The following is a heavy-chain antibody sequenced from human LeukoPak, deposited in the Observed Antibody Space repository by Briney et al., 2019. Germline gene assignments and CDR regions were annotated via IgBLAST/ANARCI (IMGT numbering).Heavy chain of an antibody. J-gene: IGHJ4*02. D-gene: IGHD1-7*01. CDR3: GRRSRSTWNYRRGDY. V-gene: IGHV4-39*01. CDR2: IYYSGST. Sequence: SETLSLTCTVSGGSISSDSYYWGWIRQPPGKGLQWIGCIYYSGSTYYKPSLKSRVTISVDTTKNQFSLKLTSVTAADTAVYYCGRRSRSTWNYRRGDYWGQGTLVTVSS. CDR1: GGSISSDSYY.